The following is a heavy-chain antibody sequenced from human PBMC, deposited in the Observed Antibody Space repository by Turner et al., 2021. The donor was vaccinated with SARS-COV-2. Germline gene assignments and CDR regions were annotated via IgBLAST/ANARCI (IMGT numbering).Heavy chain of an antibody. CDR3: ARDGMVVGAFDI. Sequence: QVQLQESGSGLVKPSQTLSLTCTVSGGSISSGGYYWSWIRQHPGKGLEWIGYIYYSGNTYYNPSLKSRVTISVDTSKNQFSLRLNSVTAADTAVYYCARDGMVVGAFDIWGQGTMVTVSS. CDR1: GGSISSGGYY. CDR2: IYYSGNT. V-gene: IGHV4-31*03. J-gene: IGHJ3*02. D-gene: IGHD1-26*01.